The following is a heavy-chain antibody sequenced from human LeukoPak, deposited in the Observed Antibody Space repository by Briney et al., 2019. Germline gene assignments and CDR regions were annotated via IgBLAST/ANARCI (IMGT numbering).Heavy chain of an antibody. CDR2: ISSSSSYI. CDR3: ARRGDPYYDSSGYYPFDY. V-gene: IGHV3-21*01. CDR1: GFTFSSYA. D-gene: IGHD3-22*01. Sequence: PGGSLRLSCAASGFTFSSYAMSWVRQAPGKGLEWVSSISSSSSYIYYADSVKGRFTISRDNAKNSLYLQMNSLRAEDTAVYYCARRGDPYYDSSGYYPFDYWGQGTLVTVSS. J-gene: IGHJ4*02.